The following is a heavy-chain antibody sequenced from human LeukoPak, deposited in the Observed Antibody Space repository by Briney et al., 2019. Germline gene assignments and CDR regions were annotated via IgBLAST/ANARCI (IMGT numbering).Heavy chain of an antibody. V-gene: IGHV3-23*01. Sequence: PGGSLRLSCRVSGITLSNYGMSWVRQAPGKGLDWVAGISGSGGSTKYADSVKGRFTISRDNPKNTLYLQMTSLRAEDTAVYFCAKRGVVIRVILVGFHKEAYYFDSWGQGALVTVSS. CDR3: AKRGVVIRVILVGFHKEAYYFDS. J-gene: IGHJ4*02. CDR2: ISGSGGST. CDR1: GITLSNYG. D-gene: IGHD3-22*01.